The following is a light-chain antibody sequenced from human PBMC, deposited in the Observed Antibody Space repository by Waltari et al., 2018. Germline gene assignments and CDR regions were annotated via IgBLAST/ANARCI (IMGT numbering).Light chain of an antibody. CDR1: SLRSYY. V-gene: IGLV3-19*01. CDR3: NSRDTSGNHVV. CDR2: GKN. J-gene: IGLJ2*01. Sequence: SSELTQDPAVSVALGQTVRITCQGDSLRSYYASWYQQKPGQAPVLVIYGKNNRPSWIPDRVSGSSSGNTAALTISGAHAEDEADYYCNSRDTSGNHVVFGGGTKLTVL.